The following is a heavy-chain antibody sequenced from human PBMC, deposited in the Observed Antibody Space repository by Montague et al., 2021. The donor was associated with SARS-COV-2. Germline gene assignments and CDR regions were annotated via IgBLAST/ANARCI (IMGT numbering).Heavy chain of an antibody. Sequence: TLSLTCTVSGGSISSGGYYWSWIRQHPGKGLEWIGYIYYSGSTYYNPALKGRLTISVDTSKNQFSLKLSSVTAADTAVYYCSRDPLTITIFVVDNYYYSGMDVWGQGTTVTVSS. CDR3: SRDPLTITIFVVDNYYYSGMDV. CDR2: IYYSGST. V-gene: IGHV4-31*03. D-gene: IGHD3-3*01. J-gene: IGHJ6*02. CDR1: GGSISSGGYY.